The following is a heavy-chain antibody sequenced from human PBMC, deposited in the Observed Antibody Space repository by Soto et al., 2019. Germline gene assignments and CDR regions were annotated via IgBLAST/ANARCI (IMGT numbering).Heavy chain of an antibody. CDR3: ARGWHYDILTGYSPPHS. D-gene: IGHD3-9*01. V-gene: IGHV4-59*13. CDR2: IYYSGST. Sequence: SETLSLTCTVSGGSISSYYWTWIRQPLGKGLEWIGYIYYSGSTNYNPSLKSRVTISVDTSKNQFSLKLSSVTAADTAVYYCARGWHYDILTGYSPPHSWGQGTLVTVS. J-gene: IGHJ5*02. CDR1: GGSISSYY.